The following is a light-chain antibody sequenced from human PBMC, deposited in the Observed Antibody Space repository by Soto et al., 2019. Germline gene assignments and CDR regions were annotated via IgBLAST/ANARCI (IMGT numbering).Light chain of an antibody. V-gene: IGKV3-20*01. CDR1: QSVSSNY. CDR2: AAS. CDR3: QQYKYRPPWT. J-gene: IGKJ1*01. Sequence: EIVLTPSPGTLSLSPVDRATLSCRARQSVSSNYLAWYQQKPGQAPRLLIYAASSRATGIPDRFSGSGSGTEFTLTISSLQSEDFAVYYCQQYKYRPPWTFGQGTKVDIK.